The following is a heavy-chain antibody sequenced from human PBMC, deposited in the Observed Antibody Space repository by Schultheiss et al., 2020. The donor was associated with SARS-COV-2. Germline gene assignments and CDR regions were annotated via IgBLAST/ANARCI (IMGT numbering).Heavy chain of an antibody. J-gene: IGHJ4*02. D-gene: IGHD7-27*01. V-gene: IGHV4-39*07. CDR3: ARGRTGDNHRGYFDY. CDR2: INHSGST. CDR1: GGSISSSSYY. Sequence: GSLRLSCTVSGGSISSSSYYWSWIRQPPGKGLEWIGEINHSGSTNYNPSLKSRVTISVDTSKNQFSLKLSSVTAADTAVYYCARGRTGDNHRGYFDYWGQGTLVTVSS.